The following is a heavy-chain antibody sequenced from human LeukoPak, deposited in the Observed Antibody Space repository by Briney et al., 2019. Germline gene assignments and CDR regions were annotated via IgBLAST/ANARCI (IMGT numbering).Heavy chain of an antibody. Sequence: GGSLRLSCTASGFRFGGYSIHWVRQAPGKGLEWLSYISVSGTIHADSVKGRVTVSRDNAKNLLYLQMNSLRAEDTAVYYCARIKGSTLPISYMDVWGKGTTVTVSS. V-gene: IGHV3-48*04. CDR3: ARIKGSTLPISYMDV. CDR2: ISVSGT. J-gene: IGHJ6*03. D-gene: IGHD6-13*01. CDR1: GFRFGGYS.